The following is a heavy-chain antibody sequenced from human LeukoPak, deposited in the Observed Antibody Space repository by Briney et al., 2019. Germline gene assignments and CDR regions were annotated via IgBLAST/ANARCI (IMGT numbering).Heavy chain of an antibody. V-gene: IGHV3-30*04. CDR1: GFTFSSYA. CDR3: ASGSYGEFDY. Sequence: WRSLRLSCAASGFTFSSYAMHWVRQAPGKGLEWVAVISYDGSNKYYADSVKGRFTISRDNSKNTLYLQMNSLRAEDTAVYYCASGSYGEFDYWGQGTLVTVSS. D-gene: IGHD1-26*01. CDR2: ISYDGSNK. J-gene: IGHJ4*02.